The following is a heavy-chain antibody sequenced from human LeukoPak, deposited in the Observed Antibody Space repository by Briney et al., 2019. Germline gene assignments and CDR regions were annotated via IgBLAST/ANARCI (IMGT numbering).Heavy chain of an antibody. J-gene: IGHJ4*02. CDR3: ARASSGWAFDS. Sequence: ASVKVSCKASGSTFTGYYIHWVRQAPEQGLEWMGWINPNSGDTNYAQKFQGRVTMTRDTSISTAYMELSRLRSDDTAVFYCARASSGWAFDSWGQGTLVTVSS. V-gene: IGHV1-2*02. D-gene: IGHD6-19*01. CDR1: GSTFTGYY. CDR2: INPNSGDT.